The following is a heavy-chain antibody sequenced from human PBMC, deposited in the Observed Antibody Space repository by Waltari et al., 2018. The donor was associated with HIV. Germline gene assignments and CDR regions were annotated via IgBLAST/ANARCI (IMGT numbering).Heavy chain of an antibody. CDR2: IYTSGST. D-gene: IGHD3-3*01. V-gene: IGHV4-61*02. CDR1: GGSISSGSYY. J-gene: IGHJ4*02. Sequence: QVQLQESGPGLVKPSQTLSLTCTVSGGSISSGSYYWNWIRQPAGKGLEWIGRIYTSGSTNYNPSLKSRVTISIDTSKSHFSLKLSSVTAADTAVYYCARWSGYYRSFHYWGQGTLVTVSS. CDR3: ARWSGYYRSFHY.